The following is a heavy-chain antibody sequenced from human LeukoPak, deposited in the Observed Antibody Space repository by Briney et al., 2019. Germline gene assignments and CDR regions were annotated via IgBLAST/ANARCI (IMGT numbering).Heavy chain of an antibody. CDR2: IYYSGST. Sequence: SETLSLTCTVSGGSISTYFWSWIRQPPGKGLEWIGYIYYSGSTNYNPSLKSRVTISLDTSKNQFSLTLSSVTAADTAVYYCASLYYDILTGHNTFDYWGQGTLVTVSS. CDR3: ASLYYDILTGHNTFDY. CDR1: GGSISTYF. D-gene: IGHD3-9*01. V-gene: IGHV4-59*01. J-gene: IGHJ4*02.